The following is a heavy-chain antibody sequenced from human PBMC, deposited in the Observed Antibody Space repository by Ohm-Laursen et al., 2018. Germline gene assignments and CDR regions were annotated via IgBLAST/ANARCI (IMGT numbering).Heavy chain of an antibody. D-gene: IGHD1-26*01. CDR2: IYPGDSDT. J-gene: IGHJ4*02. CDR1: GYSFNRYW. V-gene: IGHV5-51*01. CDR3: ARSTSWESPIDY. Sequence: ESLRISCKRSGYSFNRYWIGWVRQMPGKGLEWMGIIYPGDSDTRYRPSFQGQVTISADESISTAYLQWSSLKASDTAMYYCARSTSWESPIDYWGQGTLVTVSS.